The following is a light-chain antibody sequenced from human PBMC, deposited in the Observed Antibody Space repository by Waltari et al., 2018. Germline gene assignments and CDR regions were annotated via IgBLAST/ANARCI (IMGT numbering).Light chain of an antibody. CDR3: QQYYSTPYT. Sequence: DIVMTQSPDSLAVSLGERATINCKSSQNVFYNSNNKNYLTWYQQKPGEPPKLLIYWASTRESGVPDRFSGSGSGTDFTLTISNLQAEDVAVYYCQQYYSTPYTFGQGTKLEIK. CDR1: QNVFYNSNNKNY. CDR2: WAS. V-gene: IGKV4-1*01. J-gene: IGKJ2*01.